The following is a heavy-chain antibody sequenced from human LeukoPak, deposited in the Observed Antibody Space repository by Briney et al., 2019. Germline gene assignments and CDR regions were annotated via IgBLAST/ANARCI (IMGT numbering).Heavy chain of an antibody. J-gene: IGHJ3*02. CDR2: ISNSGDRT. CDR3: ARAFNDGFDI. Sequence: GGSLRLSCSASGFTFRDYYMTWIRQAPGKGLEWVSYISNSGDRTYNADSVRGRFTISRDNTQNSLYLQMSSLGAEDTAVYYCARAFNDGFDIWGQGTMVTVSS. CDR1: GFTFRDYY. V-gene: IGHV3-11*04.